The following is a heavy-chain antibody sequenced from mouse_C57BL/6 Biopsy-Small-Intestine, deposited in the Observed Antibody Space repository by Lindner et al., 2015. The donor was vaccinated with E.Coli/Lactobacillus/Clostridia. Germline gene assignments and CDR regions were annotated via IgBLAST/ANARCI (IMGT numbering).Heavy chain of an antibody. V-gene: IGHV1-26*01. D-gene: IGHD1-2*01. Sequence: SVKVSCKASESTFTDYYINWIRQAPGQGLEWMGRIDPNSGDTNYAQTFQGRVTVTRDTSIGTVYLELSRLKSDDTAVYYCARKAFMWTSYYFDYWGQGTLVTVSS. J-gene: IGHJ2*01. CDR2: IDPNSGDT. CDR1: ESTFTDYY. CDR3: ARKAFMWTSYYFDY.